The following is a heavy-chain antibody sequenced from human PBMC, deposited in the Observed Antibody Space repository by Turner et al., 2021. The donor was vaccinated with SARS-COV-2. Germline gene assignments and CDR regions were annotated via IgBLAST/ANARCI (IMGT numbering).Heavy chain of an antibody. D-gene: IGHD3-22*01. J-gene: IGHJ5*02. V-gene: IGHV3-21*01. CDR1: GFNFRHYT. Sequence: EVQLVESGGGLVKPGGSLRLTCAASGFNFRHYTMNWVRHAPGKVLELVSSISSSSSYIYYADSVKRRVTISRDNAKNSLYLQMNSLRAEDTAVYYCARGTYYYDSSVYSGTNWFDPRGQGTLVTVSS. CDR2: ISSSSSYI. CDR3: ARGTYYYDSSVYSGTNWFDP.